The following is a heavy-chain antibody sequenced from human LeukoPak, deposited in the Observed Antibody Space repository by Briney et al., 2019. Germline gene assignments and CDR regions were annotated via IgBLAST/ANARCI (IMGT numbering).Heavy chain of an antibody. Sequence: ASVTVSCKPSGGIFANYAISWVRKAPGQGLEWMGGIIPISGSGHSAQKFQGRLTITADESTRTTYMELSSLRSEDTAVYYCAKGHDDFRQFDFWGQGTLVIVSS. CDR2: IIPISGSG. V-gene: IGHV1-69*01. D-gene: IGHD3-3*01. J-gene: IGHJ4*02. CDR1: GGIFANYA. CDR3: AKGHDDFRQFDF.